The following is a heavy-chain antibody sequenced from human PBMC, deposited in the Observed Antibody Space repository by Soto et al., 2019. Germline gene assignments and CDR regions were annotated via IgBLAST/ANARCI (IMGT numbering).Heavy chain of an antibody. D-gene: IGHD6-6*01. V-gene: IGHV3-7*05. J-gene: IGHJ4*02. CDR1: GFTFRTYW. CDR3: ARVGDGYSSSSTDY. Sequence: EVQLVESGGGLVQPGGSLRLSGTASGFTFRTYWMSWVRKAPGKGLEWVANIKEDGSGKYYVDSVKGRFTISRDNAKNSLYLQMNSLRAEDTAVYYCARVGDGYSSSSTDYWGQGTLVTVSS. CDR2: IKEDGSGK.